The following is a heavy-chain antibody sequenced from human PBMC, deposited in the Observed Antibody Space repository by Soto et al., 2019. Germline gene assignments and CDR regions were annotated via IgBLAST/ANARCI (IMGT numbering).Heavy chain of an antibody. V-gene: IGHV1-18*01. CDR2: ISAYNGNT. CDR3: ARGALRFLEWLSLYYFDY. D-gene: IGHD3-3*01. Sequence: VKVSCKASGYTFTSYGISWVRQAPGQGLEWMGWISAYNGNTNYAQKLQGRVTMTTDTSTSTAYMELRSLRSDDTAVYYCARGALRFLEWLSLYYFDYWGQGTLVTVSS. J-gene: IGHJ4*02. CDR1: GYTFTSYG.